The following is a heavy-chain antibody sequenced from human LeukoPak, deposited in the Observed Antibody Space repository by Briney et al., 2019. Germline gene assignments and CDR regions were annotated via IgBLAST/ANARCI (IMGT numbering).Heavy chain of an antibody. J-gene: IGHJ6*03. Sequence: GGSLRLSCAASGFTFSDHYMSWIRQAPGKGLELVSYISGSGSSIYYADYVKGRFTVSRDNAANSLSLHMNSLRAEDTAVYYCARDPNTYDFWSGYGDYYYYMDVWGKGTTVTVSS. D-gene: IGHD3-3*01. CDR1: GFTFSDHY. V-gene: IGHV3-11*04. CDR3: ARDPNTYDFWSGYGDYYYYMDV. CDR2: ISGSGSSI.